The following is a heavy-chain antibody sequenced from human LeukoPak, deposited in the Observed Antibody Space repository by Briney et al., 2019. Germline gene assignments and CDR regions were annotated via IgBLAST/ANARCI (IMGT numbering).Heavy chain of an antibody. D-gene: IGHD3-3*01. Sequence: GGSLRLSCAASGFTVSSNYMSWVRQAPGKGLEWVSTISVGAEYIFYADSVKGQFTISRDDSNNALYLQMHSLRAEDTALYYCASGPPFLKYFEYWGQGTLVTVSS. V-gene: IGHV3-23*01. CDR1: GFTVSSNY. J-gene: IGHJ4*02. CDR2: ISVGAEYI. CDR3: ASGPPFLKYFEY.